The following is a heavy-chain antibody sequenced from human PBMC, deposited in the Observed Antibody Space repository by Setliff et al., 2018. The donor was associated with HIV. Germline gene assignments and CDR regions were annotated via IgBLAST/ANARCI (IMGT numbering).Heavy chain of an antibody. CDR3: VRHITNPRWAYFDY. D-gene: IGHD1-20*01. Sequence: PGESLKISCKASGHSFTNHWVGWVRQMPANGLEWLGLIWPDDSDTIDSPSFQGQVTISADKSISTAYLQGSSLKASDTAMYFCVRHITNPRWAYFDYWGQGTPVTVSS. CDR2: IWPDDSDT. CDR1: GHSFTNHW. V-gene: IGHV5-51*01. J-gene: IGHJ4*02.